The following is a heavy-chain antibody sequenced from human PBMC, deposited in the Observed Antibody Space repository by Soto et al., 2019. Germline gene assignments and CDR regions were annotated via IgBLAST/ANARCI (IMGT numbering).Heavy chain of an antibody. V-gene: IGHV1-69*13. D-gene: IGHD6-19*01. CDR1: GGTFSSYA. CDR3: ARAQGIAVAGTPYYYGMDV. J-gene: IGHJ6*02. Sequence: ASVKVSCKASGGTFSSYAISWVRQAPGQGLEWMGGIIPIFGTANYAQKFQGRVTITADESTSTAYMELSSLRSEDTAVYYCARAQGIAVAGTPYYYGMDVWGQGTTVTVSS. CDR2: IIPIFGTA.